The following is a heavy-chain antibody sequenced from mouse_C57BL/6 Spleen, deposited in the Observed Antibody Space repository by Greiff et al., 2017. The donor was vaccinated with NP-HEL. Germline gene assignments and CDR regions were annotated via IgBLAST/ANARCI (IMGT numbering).Heavy chain of an antibody. CDR2: INPNNGGT. J-gene: IGHJ1*03. V-gene: IGHV1-18*01. CDR1: GYTFTDYN. Sequence: VQLQQSGPELVKPGASVKIPCKASGYTFTDYNMDWVKQSHGKSLEWIGDINPNNGGTIYNQKFKGKATLTVDKSSSTAYMELRSLTSEDTAVYYCARYDYYGSSPRAYWYFDVWGTGTTVTVSS. D-gene: IGHD1-1*01. CDR3: ARYDYYGSSPRAYWYFDV.